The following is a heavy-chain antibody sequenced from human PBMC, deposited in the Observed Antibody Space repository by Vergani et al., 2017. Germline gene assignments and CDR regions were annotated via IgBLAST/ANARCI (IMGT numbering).Heavy chain of an antibody. D-gene: IGHD3-10*01. J-gene: IGHJ4*02. CDR2: ISYDGDTT. CDR1: GFRFSDYG. V-gene: IGHV3-30*18. Sequence: HVQMVESGGGVVQPGRSLRLSCAVSGFRFSDYGMHWVRQAPGRGLEWVALISYDGDTTYYEDSVKGRFTITRDNSKNTLFLQMNSLRAEDTAIYYCANPLLWFGDSLFDYWGQGTLVTVSS. CDR3: ANPLLWFGDSLFDY.